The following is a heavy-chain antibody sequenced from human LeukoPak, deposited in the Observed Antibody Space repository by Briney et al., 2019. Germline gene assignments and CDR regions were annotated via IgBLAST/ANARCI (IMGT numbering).Heavy chain of an antibody. CDR3: ARDHNPDIVVVPAAIGYYYMDV. J-gene: IGHJ6*03. V-gene: IGHV4-39*07. D-gene: IGHD2-2*01. Sequence: KPSETLSLTCIVSGGSISSSSYYCGWIRQPPGKGLEWIGSIYYSGSTYYNPSLKSRVTISVDTSKNQFSLKLSSVTAADTAVYYCARDHNPDIVVVPAAIGYYYMDVWGKGTTVTVSS. CDR1: GGSISSSSYY. CDR2: IYYSGST.